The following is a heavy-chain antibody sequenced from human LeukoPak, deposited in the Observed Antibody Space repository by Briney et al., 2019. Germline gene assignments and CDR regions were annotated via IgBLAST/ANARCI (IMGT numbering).Heavy chain of an antibody. J-gene: IGHJ6*03. D-gene: IGHD6-19*01. Sequence: SETLSLTCTVPGGSISSNYWSWIRQPPGKGLEWVGYINTSGSTNYNPSLKSRVTISVDTSKNQFSLKLSSVTAADTAVYYCARQYSSGWYGTYYYYMDVWGKGTTVTVSS. V-gene: IGHV4-4*09. CDR1: GGSISSNY. CDR2: INTSGST. CDR3: ARQYSSGWYGTYYYYMDV.